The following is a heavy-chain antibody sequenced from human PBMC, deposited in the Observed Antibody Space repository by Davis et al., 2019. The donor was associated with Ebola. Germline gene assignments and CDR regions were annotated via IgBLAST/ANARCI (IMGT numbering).Heavy chain of an antibody. D-gene: IGHD1-26*01. V-gene: IGHV3-53*01. CDR2: IYSDGST. CDR1: GFSVSSNY. J-gene: IGHJ4*02. CDR3: AKAGHCGNYCSFDS. Sequence: GESLKISCAASGFSVSSNYMSWVRQAPGKGLEWVSVIYSDGSTYYADSVKGRFTISRDNSKNTLYLQMNSLRAEDTAVYYCAKAGHCGNYCSFDSWGQGTLVTVSS.